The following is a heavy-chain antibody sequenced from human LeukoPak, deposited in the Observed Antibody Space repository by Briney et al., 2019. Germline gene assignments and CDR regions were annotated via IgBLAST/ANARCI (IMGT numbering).Heavy chain of an antibody. J-gene: IGHJ4*02. V-gene: IGHV3-30*03. CDR2: MSNDGSRK. CDR3: ARDRAWNYFDY. D-gene: IGHD3-3*01. Sequence: GGSLRLSCAPSGFTFSRHGMHWVRQAPGKGLEWVAIMSNDGSRKYYAHSVEGRFTISRDNSKNNLYLQMDSLRAEDTAVYYCARDRAWNYFDYWGQGTLVTVSS. CDR1: GFTFSRHG.